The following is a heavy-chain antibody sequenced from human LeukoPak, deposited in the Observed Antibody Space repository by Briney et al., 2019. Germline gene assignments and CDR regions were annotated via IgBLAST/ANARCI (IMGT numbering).Heavy chain of an antibody. Sequence: GGSLRLSCAASGFTFSSYAMHWVRQAPGKGLEWVAVISYDGSNKYYADSVKGRFTISRDNSKNTLYLQMNSLRAEDTAVYYCARGEEYSYGYYFDYWGQGTLVTVSS. CDR1: GFTFSSYA. V-gene: IGHV3-30*04. D-gene: IGHD5-18*01. CDR2: ISYDGSNK. J-gene: IGHJ4*02. CDR3: ARGEEYSYGYYFDY.